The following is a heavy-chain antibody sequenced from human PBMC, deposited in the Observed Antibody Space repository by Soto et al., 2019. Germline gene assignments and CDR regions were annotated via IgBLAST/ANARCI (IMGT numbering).Heavy chain of an antibody. CDR3: ARSGEYIQYYSYMDV. D-gene: IGHD4-17*01. CDR1: GGTFSSYT. J-gene: IGHJ6*03. CDR2: IIPILGIA. V-gene: IGHV1-69*02. Sequence: GASVKVSCKASGGTFSSYTISWVRQAPGQGLEWMGRIIPILGIANYAQKFQGRVTITADKSTSTAYMELSSLRSEDTAVYYCARSGEYIQYYSYMDVWGKGTTVTVSS.